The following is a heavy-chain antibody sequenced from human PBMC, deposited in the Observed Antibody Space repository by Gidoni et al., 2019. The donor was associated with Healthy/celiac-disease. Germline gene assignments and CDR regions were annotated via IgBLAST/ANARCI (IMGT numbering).Heavy chain of an antibody. CDR2: IDPSDSYT. J-gene: IGHJ6*02. Sequence: EVQLVQSGAEVKKPGESLRISCKGSGYSFTSYWISWVRQMPGKGLEWMGRIDPSDSYTNYSPSFQGHVTISADKSISTAYLQWSSLKASDTAMYYCARRAWLLDKGRFYYYYGMDVWGQGTTVTVSS. CDR1: GYSFTSYW. CDR3: ARRAWLLDKGRFYYYYGMDV. V-gene: IGHV5-10-1*01. D-gene: IGHD3-22*01.